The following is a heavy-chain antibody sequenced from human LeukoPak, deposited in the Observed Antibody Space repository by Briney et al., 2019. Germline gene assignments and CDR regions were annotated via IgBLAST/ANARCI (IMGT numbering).Heavy chain of an antibody. CDR2: INRSGST. V-gene: IGHV4-34*01. CDR3: ARARGYCSSTSCYYYYGMDV. J-gene: IGHJ6*02. CDR1: GGSFSGYY. Sequence: SETLSLTCAVYGGSFSGYYWSWIRQPPGKGLEWIGEINRSGSTNYNPSLKSRVTISVDTSKNQFSLKLSSVTAADTAVYYCARARGYCSSTSCYYYYGMDVWGQGTTVTVSS. D-gene: IGHD2-2*01.